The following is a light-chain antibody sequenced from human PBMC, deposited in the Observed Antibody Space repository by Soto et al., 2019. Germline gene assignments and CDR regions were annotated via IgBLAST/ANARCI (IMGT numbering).Light chain of an antibody. CDR3: LQHYSYPWS. V-gene: IGKV1-39*01. J-gene: IGKJ1*01. CDR2: AAS. Sequence: IQSTQYRSSLSASVADRVTITCLASQSISSYLNWYQQKPGKAPKLLIYAASSLQSGVPSRFSGSGSGTDFTLTISSLQPEDFATYSCLQHYSYPWSFGQGTKVDIK. CDR1: QSISSY.